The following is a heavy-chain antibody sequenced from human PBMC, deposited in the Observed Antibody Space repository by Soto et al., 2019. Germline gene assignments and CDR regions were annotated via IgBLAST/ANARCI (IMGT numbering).Heavy chain of an antibody. Sequence: EAQLVESGGGLVQPGGSLRLSCAASGFTFSNYEMHWVRQAPWKGLEYVSGISNNGAHTDYAKSVKGRFTISRDNSENTLYLQRGSRRAEDMALYYCARRGYGSRWPNVYMDVWGKGTTVTVSS. CDR1: GFTFSNYE. J-gene: IGHJ6*03. CDR2: ISNNGAHT. V-gene: IGHV3-64*01. CDR3: ARRGYGSRWPNVYMDV. D-gene: IGHD6-13*01.